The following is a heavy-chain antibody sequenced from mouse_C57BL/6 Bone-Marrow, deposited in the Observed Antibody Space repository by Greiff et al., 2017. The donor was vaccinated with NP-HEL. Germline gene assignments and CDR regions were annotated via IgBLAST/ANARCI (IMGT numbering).Heavy chain of an antibody. CDR1: GFSFNTYA. J-gene: IGHJ1*03. CDR2: IRSKSNNYAT. CDR3: VRQRGYFDV. V-gene: IGHV10-1*01. Sequence: EVNVVESGGGLVQPKGSLKLSCAASGFSFNTYAMNWVRQAPGKGLEWVARIRSKSNNYATYYADSVKDRFTISRDDSESMLYLQMNNLKTEDTAMYYCVRQRGYFDVWGTGTTVTVSS.